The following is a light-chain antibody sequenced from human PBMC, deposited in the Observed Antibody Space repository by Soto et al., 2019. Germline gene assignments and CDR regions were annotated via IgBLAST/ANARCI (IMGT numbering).Light chain of an antibody. V-gene: IGKV3-20*01. CDR1: QSVSSTY. J-gene: IGKJ5*01. Sequence: VLSQSPGTLSLSPGDRATLSCRASQSVSSTYLGWYQQKPGQAPRLLIYGTSSRATGIPDRFSGSGSGTDFTLTISRLEPEDFAVYYCQQYGSSITFGQGTRLENK. CDR3: QQYGSSIT. CDR2: GTS.